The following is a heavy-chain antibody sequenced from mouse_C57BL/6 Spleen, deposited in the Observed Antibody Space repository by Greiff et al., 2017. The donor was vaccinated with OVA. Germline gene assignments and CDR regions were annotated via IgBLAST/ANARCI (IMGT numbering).Heavy chain of an antibody. CDR3: ARKGDDYDYAMDY. CDR2: IDPSDSYT. J-gene: IGHJ4*01. V-gene: IGHV1-59*01. CDR1: GYTFTSYW. Sequence: QVQLQQSGAELVRPGTSVKLSCKASGYTFTSYWMHWVKQRPGQGLEWIGVIDPSDSYTNYNQKFKGQATLTVDTSSSTAYMQLSSLTSEDSAVYYCARKGDDYDYAMDYWGQGTSVTVAS. D-gene: IGHD2-4*01.